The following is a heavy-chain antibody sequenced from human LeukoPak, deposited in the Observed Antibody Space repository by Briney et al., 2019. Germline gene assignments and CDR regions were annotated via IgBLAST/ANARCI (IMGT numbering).Heavy chain of an antibody. CDR2: INLNSRGT. V-gene: IGHV1-2*02. J-gene: IGHJ1*01. Sequence: ASVKVSCKASGYSFTDYYMHWVRQAPGQGLEWMGWINLNSRGTNYAQKFQGRVTMTRDTSISTAYMEVSRLRSDDTAVYYCARGAVAEQSEYFQYWGQGTLVTVSS. CDR3: ARGAVAEQSEYFQY. CDR1: GYSFTDYY. D-gene: IGHD6-19*01.